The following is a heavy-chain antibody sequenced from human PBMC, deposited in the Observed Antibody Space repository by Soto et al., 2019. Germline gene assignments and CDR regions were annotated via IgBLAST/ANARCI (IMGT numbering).Heavy chain of an antibody. Sequence: GWSLRLSCVASVFTFSSYPMHWVRQAPGKGLEWVPSTSSDGSKKYYTDSVKGRFTISRDDSKNTLILQMNSLRPEDTGVYHCARTESYGSGAYSAMDVWGQGTTVTVSS. CDR1: VFTFSSYP. J-gene: IGHJ6*02. V-gene: IGHV3-30-3*01. CDR2: TSSDGSKK. CDR3: ARTESYGSGAYSAMDV. D-gene: IGHD3-10*01.